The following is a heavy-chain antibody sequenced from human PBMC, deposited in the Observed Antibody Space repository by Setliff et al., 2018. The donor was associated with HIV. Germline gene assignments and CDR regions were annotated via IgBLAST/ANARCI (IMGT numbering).Heavy chain of an antibody. CDR2: ISSSSTYV. CDR3: ARAQDVWGSYRYTNYYYYMDV. CDR1: GFTFSTSN. D-gene: IGHD3-16*02. J-gene: IGHJ6*03. V-gene: IGHV3-21*01. Sequence: PGGSLRLSCAASGFTFSTSNMNWVRQAPGKGLEWVSSISSSSTYVYYADSVKGRFTVSRDNAKNSLYLHMNSLRAEDTAVYYGARAQDVWGSYRYTNYYYYMDVWGKGTTVTV.